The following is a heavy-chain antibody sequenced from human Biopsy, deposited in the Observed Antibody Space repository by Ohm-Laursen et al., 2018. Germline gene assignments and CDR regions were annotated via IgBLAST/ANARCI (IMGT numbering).Heavy chain of an antibody. CDR2: ISPKSGDT. Sequence: GSSVRVSCKASGFSFTGYYIHWVRQAPGQGLEWMGWISPKSGDTNYAHKFQGNITTTRDTSMSTAHMEMSRLRCDDTAVYYCALQSVAQMKNFDYWGQGTLVTVSS. V-gene: IGHV1-2*02. CDR3: ALQSVAQMKNFDY. CDR1: GFSFTGYY. D-gene: IGHD6-19*01. J-gene: IGHJ4*02.